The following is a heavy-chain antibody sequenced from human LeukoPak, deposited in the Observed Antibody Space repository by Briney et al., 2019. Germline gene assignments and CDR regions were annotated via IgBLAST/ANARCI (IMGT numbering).Heavy chain of an antibody. Sequence: ASVKVSCKASGYTFTGYYMHWVRQAPGQGLEWMGWINPNSGGTNYAQKFQGRVTMTRDTSISTAYIELSRLRSDDTAVYYCAGAYCGGDCYARFDAFDIWGQGTMVTVSS. J-gene: IGHJ3*02. V-gene: IGHV1-2*02. D-gene: IGHD2-21*02. CDR1: GYTFTGYY. CDR2: INPNSGGT. CDR3: AGAYCGGDCYARFDAFDI.